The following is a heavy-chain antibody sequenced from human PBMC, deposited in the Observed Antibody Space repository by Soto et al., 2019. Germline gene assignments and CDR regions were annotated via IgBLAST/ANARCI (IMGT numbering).Heavy chain of an antibody. CDR1: GYTFTDYY. CDR3: ARRKGDYYDSSGYHYYFDY. J-gene: IGHJ4*02. V-gene: IGHV1-2*02. CDR2: INPNSGGT. D-gene: IGHD3-22*01. Sequence: ASVKVSCKASGYTFTDYYVHWVRQAPGQGLEWMGWINPNSGGTKSAQKFQGRVTMTRDTSISTAYMELSRLRSDDTAVYFCARRKGDYYDSSGYHYYFDYWGQGTLVTVSS.